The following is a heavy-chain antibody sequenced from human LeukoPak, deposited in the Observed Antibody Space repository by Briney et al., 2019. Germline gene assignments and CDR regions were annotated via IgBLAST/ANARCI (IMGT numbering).Heavy chain of an antibody. Sequence: GGSLRLSCAASGFTVSSNYMSWVRQAPGKGLEWVSVIYSGGSTYYADSVKGRFTISRDNSKNTLYLQMNSLRAEDTAVYYCARWTTVTTHAFDIWGQGTMVTVSS. CDR1: GFTVSSNY. J-gene: IGHJ3*02. CDR2: IYSGGST. CDR3: ARWTTVTTHAFDI. D-gene: IGHD4-17*01. V-gene: IGHV3-66*02.